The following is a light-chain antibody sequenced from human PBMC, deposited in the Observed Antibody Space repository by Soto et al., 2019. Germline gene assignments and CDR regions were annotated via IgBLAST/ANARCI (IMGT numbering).Light chain of an antibody. CDR3: QEYNSYSYT. J-gene: IGKJ2*01. Sequence: DLQMTQSPSTLSASVGDRVAITCRASQSISSWLAWYQKKPGKAPKLLIYDASSLDSGVPSRFSGSGSGTEFTLTISSLQADDFATYYCQEYNSYSYTFGQGTKLEIK. V-gene: IGKV1-5*01. CDR2: DAS. CDR1: QSISSW.